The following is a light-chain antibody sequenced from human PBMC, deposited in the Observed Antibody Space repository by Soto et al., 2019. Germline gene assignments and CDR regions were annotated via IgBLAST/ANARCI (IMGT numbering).Light chain of an antibody. CDR1: TSDVGGYNY. J-gene: IGLJ2*01. V-gene: IGLV2-14*01. CDR3: SSYTSSTTLV. CDR2: EVS. Sequence: QSALTQPASVSGSPGQSITISCTGTTSDVGGYNYVSWYQQHPGKAPKLMIYEVSNRPSGVSNRFSGSKSGNTASLTISGLQPDDEADYYCSSYTSSTTLVFGGGTKLTAL.